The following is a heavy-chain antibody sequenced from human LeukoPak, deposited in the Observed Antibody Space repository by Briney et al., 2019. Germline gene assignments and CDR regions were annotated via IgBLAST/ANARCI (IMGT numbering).Heavy chain of an antibody. V-gene: IGHV1-46*01. Sequence: VASVKVSCKASGYTFTSYYMHWVRQAPGQGLEWMGIINPSGGSTSYAQKFQGRVTMTRDMSTSTVYMELSSLRSEDTAVYYCARVGKWLVGAFDIWGQGTMVTVSS. CDR1: GYTFTSYY. J-gene: IGHJ3*02. CDR3: ARVGKWLVGAFDI. D-gene: IGHD6-19*01. CDR2: INPSGGST.